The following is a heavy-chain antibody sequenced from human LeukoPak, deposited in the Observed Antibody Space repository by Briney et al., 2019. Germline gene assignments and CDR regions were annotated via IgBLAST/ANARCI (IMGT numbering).Heavy chain of an antibody. Sequence: PGGSLRLSCAASGFTFSSYGMHWVRQAPGKGLEWVAFIRYDGSNKYYADSVKGRFTISRDNSKNTLYLQMNSLRAEDTAVYYCARRYFDWLLQSDYYYYYMDVWGKGTTVTISS. CDR1: GFTFSSYG. D-gene: IGHD3-9*01. CDR2: IRYDGSNK. CDR3: ARRYFDWLLQSDYYYYYMDV. J-gene: IGHJ6*03. V-gene: IGHV3-30*02.